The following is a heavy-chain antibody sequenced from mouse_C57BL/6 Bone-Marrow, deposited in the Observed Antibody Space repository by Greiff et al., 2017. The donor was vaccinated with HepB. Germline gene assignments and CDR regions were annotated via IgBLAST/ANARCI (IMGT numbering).Heavy chain of an antibody. D-gene: IGHD2-3*01. CDR1: GYTFTDYY. V-gene: IGHV1-84*01. J-gene: IGHJ3*01. CDR3: ARLEDDGYYSAWFAY. CDR2: IYPGSGNT. Sequence: QVQLKESGPELVKPGASVKISCKASGYTFTDYYINWVKQRPGQGLEWIGWIYPGSGNTKYNEKFKGKATLTVDTSSSTAYMQLSSLTSEDSAVYFCARLEDDGYYSAWFAYWGQGTLVTVSA.